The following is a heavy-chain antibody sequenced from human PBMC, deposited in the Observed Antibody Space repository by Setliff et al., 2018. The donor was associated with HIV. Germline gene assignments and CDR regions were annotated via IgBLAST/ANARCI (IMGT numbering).Heavy chain of an antibody. V-gene: IGHV3-74*03. Sequence: GSLRLSCATSGFTFNNYWMHWVRQSPRMGLVWVSRVSNNGRTAVYADSVKGRFTMSRDNVRKTVDLQMNNLTVEDTGLYYCTTDWLGEKYYYDSSDYPDFDYWGQGTLVTVSS. CDR3: TTDWLGEKYYYDSSDYPDFDY. CDR1: GFTFNNYW. CDR2: VSNNGRTA. J-gene: IGHJ4*02. D-gene: IGHD3-22*01.